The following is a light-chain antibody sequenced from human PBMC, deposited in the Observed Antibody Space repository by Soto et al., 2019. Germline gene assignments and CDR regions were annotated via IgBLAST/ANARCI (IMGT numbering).Light chain of an antibody. V-gene: IGKV1-27*01. CDR2: AAS. J-gene: IGKJ1*01. CDR1: QGISNY. CDR3: QQYSGDSRT. Sequence: DIQMTQSPSSLSASVGDRVTITCRASQGISNYLAWYQQKPGTVPKLLISAASTLQTGVPSRFSGGGSGTEFTLTISSLQPDDFATYYCQQYSGDSRTFGQGTKVDIK.